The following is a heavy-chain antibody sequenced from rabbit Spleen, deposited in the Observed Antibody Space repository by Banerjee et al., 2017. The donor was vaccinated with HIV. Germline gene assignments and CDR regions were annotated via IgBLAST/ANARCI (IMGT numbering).Heavy chain of an antibody. CDR1: GFDFNSNA. J-gene: IGHJ4*01. CDR2: IYAGSRGNI. CDR3: ARSIDYAAGDL. Sequence: QQQLEESGGDLVKPGASLTLTCTASGFDFNSNAMCWVRQAPGKGPEWIGIIYAGSRGNIYYASWAKGRFTISKTSSTTVTLQMTSLTAADTATYFCARSIDYAAGDLWGPGTLVTVS. V-gene: IGHV1S45*01. D-gene: IGHD4-2*01.